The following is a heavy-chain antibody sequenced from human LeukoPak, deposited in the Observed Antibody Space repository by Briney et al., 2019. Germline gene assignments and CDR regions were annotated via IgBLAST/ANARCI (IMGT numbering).Heavy chain of an antibody. V-gene: IGHV3-48*04. CDR1: GFTFSSYW. CDR3: ARDYGGSSPFDY. Sequence: PGGSLRLSCAASGFTFSSYWMHWVRQAPGKGLGWVSYISSSGSTIYYADSVKGRFTISRDNAKNSLYLQMNSLRAEDTAVYYCARDYGGSSPFDYWGQGTLVTVSS. CDR2: ISSSGSTI. J-gene: IGHJ4*02. D-gene: IGHD4-23*01.